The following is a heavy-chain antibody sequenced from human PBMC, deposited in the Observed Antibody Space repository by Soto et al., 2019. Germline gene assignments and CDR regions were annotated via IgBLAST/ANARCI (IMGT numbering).Heavy chain of an antibody. V-gene: IGHV1-69*01. Sequence: QVQLVQSGAEVQKPGSSVKVSCKASGGVTFSSYVISWVRQAPGQGLEWMGGIIPMFRPANYAQQFQGRVTITADGSTSTDYMELSSLRSADTAVYYCAGGSNDYGGPFDYWGQGTLVTVSS. CDR2: IIPMFRPA. CDR1: GGVTFSSYV. J-gene: IGHJ4*02. D-gene: IGHD4-17*01. CDR3: AGGSNDYGGPFDY.